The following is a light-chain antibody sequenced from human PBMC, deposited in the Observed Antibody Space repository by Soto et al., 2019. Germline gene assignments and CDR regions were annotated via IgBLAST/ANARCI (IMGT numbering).Light chain of an antibody. CDR1: SSDVGGYNY. CDR2: DVN. CDR3: CSFAGDPYV. Sequence: QSVLTQPRSVSGSPAQSVAISCTGTSSDVGGYNYVSWYQQHPGKAPKLMIYDVNKRPSGVPDRFSGSKSGNTASLTISGLQAEDEADYYCCSFAGDPYVFGTGTKLTVL. V-gene: IGLV2-11*01. J-gene: IGLJ1*01.